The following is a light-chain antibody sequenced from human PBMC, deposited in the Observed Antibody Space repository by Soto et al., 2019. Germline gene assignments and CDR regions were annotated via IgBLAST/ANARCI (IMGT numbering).Light chain of an antibody. Sequence: QSVLTQPPSVSGAPGQRVTISCTGTSSDVGSYNRVSWYQQPPGTAPKLMIYEVSNRPSGVPDRFSGSKSGNTASLTISGLQAEDEADYYCSLYTSSSTYVFGTGTKLTVL. CDR3: SLYTSSSTYV. J-gene: IGLJ1*01. V-gene: IGLV2-18*01. CDR1: SSDVGSYNR. CDR2: EVS.